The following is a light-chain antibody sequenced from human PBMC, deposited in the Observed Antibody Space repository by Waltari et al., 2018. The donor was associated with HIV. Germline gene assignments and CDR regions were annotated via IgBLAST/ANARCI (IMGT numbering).Light chain of an antibody. J-gene: IGLJ3*02. CDR2: GDT. CDR3: QSYDSSLSGLWV. CDR1: NSTIGAGLA. V-gene: IGLV1-40*01. Sequence: SVLTQPPSVSGAPGQWVSLSCTRNNSTIGAGLAVHWYRHSTGTAPTLVIYGDTIRPSGVPDRFSGSRSGNSVTLDITGLRAEDEGDYFCQSYDSSLSGLWVFGAGTRLTVL.